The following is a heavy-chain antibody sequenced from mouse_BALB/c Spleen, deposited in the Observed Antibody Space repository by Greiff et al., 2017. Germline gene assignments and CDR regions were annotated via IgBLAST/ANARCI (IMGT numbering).Heavy chain of an antibody. CDR1: GFSLTSYG. CDR3: ARNWDYYGSTWFAY. D-gene: IGHD1-1*01. J-gene: IGHJ3*01. V-gene: IGHV2-2*02. CDR2: IWSGGST. Sequence: QVQLKESGPGLVQPSQSLSITCTVSGFSLTSYGVHWVRQSPGKGLEWLGVIWSGGSTDYNAAFISRLSISKDNSKSQVFFKMNSLQANDTAIYYCARNWDYYGSTWFAYWGQGTLVTVSA.